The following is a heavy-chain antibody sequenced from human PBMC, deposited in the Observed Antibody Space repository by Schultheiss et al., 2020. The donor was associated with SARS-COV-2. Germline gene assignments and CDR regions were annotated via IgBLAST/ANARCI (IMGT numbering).Heavy chain of an antibody. V-gene: IGHV3-30-3*01. J-gene: IGHJ6*02. CDR3: AREYSGYDYYYYYGMDV. Sequence: GGSLRLSCAASGFTFSSYAMHWVRQAPGKGLEWVAVISYDGSNKYYADSVKGRFTISRDNSKNTLYLQMNSLRAEDTAVYYCAREYSGYDYYYYYGMDVWGQGTTVTVSS. CDR2: ISYDGSNK. D-gene: IGHD5-12*01. CDR1: GFTFSSYA.